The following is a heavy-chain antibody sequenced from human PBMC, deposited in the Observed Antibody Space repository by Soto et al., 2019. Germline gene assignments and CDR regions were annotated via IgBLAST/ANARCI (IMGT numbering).Heavy chain of an antibody. CDR1: GGTFSSYA. Sequence: QVQLVQSGAEVKKPGSSVKVSCKASGGTFSSYAISWVRQAPGQGLEWMGGIIPIFGTANYAQKFQGRVTITADESTSTAYMELSSLRSEYTAVYYCARAYCSGGSCYPSGAFDIWGQGTMVTVSS. CDR3: ARAYCSGGSCYPSGAFDI. CDR2: IIPIFGTA. J-gene: IGHJ3*02. D-gene: IGHD2-15*01. V-gene: IGHV1-69*01.